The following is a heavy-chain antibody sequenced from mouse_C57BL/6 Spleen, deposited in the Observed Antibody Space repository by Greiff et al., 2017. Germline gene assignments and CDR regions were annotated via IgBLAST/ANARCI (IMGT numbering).Heavy chain of an antibody. J-gene: IGHJ2*01. CDR1: GYAFSSSW. CDR2: IYPGDGDT. Sequence: QVQLKESGPELVKPGASVKISCKASGYAFSSSWMNWVKQRPGKGLEWIRRIYPGDGDTNYNGKFKGKATLTADKSSSTAYMQLSSLTSEDSAVYFCAREVVAPYYFDYWGQGTTLTVSS. D-gene: IGHD1-1*01. CDR3: AREVVAPYYFDY. V-gene: IGHV1-82*01.